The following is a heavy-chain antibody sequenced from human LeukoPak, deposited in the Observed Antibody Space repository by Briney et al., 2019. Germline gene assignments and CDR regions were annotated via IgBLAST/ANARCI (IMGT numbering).Heavy chain of an antibody. CDR1: GFTFSSYE. CDR2: ISSSGSTI. V-gene: IGHV3-48*03. D-gene: IGHD4-17*01. CDR3: ALAPMTTVTSFDY. J-gene: IGHJ4*02. Sequence: GGSLRLSCAASGFTFSSYEMNWVRQAPGKGLEWVSYISSSGSTIYYADSVKGRFTISRDNAKNSLYLQMNSLRAEDTAAYYCALAPMTTVTSFDYWGQGTLVTVSS.